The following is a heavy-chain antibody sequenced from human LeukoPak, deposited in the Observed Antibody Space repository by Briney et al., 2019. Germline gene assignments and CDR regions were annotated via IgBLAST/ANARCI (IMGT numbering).Heavy chain of an antibody. D-gene: IGHD4-11*01. CDR2: IWYGGSNK. Sequence: GRSLRLSCAASGFTLSSYGMHWVRQAPGKGLEWGAFIWYGGSNKYYADSVKGRFTISRDNYKNTLYLQMNSLRAEDTAVYYCAKSLDYSNSFDYWGQGTLVTVSS. J-gene: IGHJ4*02. CDR1: GFTLSSYG. CDR3: AKSLDYSNSFDY. V-gene: IGHV3-33*06.